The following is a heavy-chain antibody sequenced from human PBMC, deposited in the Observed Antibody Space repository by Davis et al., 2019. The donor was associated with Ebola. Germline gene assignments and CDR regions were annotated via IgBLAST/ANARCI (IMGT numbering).Heavy chain of an antibody. CDR1: GFPFSTYA. CDR2: ISSSGDST. V-gene: IGHV3-23*01. Sequence: GESLKISCTASGFPFSTYAMSWVRQAPGKGLEWVSGISSSGDSTYYADSVKGRFTISRDNSKNTLYLQMNSLRAEDTAVYYCASLSLEYCSGGSCYSNDAFDIWGQGTMVTVSS. CDR3: ASLSLEYCSGGSCYSNDAFDI. D-gene: IGHD2-15*01. J-gene: IGHJ3*02.